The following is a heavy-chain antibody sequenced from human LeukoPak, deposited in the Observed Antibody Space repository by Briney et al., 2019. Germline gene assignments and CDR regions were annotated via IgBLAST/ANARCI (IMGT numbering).Heavy chain of an antibody. Sequence: SQTLSLTCTVSGGSISSYYWSWIRQPPGKALEWIGYIYYSGRTNYNPSLKSRVTISVDTSKNQFTLNLSSVTAADTAVYYCARVLSSNWFDPWGQGTLVTVSS. J-gene: IGHJ5*02. CDR2: IYYSGRT. D-gene: IGHD3-10*02. CDR1: GGSISSYY. CDR3: ARVLSSNWFDP. V-gene: IGHV4-59*01.